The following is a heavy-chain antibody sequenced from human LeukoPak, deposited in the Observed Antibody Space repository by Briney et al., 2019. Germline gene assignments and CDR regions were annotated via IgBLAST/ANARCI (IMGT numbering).Heavy chain of an antibody. D-gene: IGHD5-18*01. Sequence: EASVKVSCKASGYTFTGYYMHWVRQAPGQGLEWMGWINPNSGGTNYAQKFQGRVTMTRDTSISTAYMELSRLRSDDTAVYYCARVDTAMPYYYYGMDVWGRGTTVTVSS. J-gene: IGHJ6*02. CDR3: ARVDTAMPYYYYGMDV. V-gene: IGHV1-2*02. CDR1: GYTFTGYY. CDR2: INPNSGGT.